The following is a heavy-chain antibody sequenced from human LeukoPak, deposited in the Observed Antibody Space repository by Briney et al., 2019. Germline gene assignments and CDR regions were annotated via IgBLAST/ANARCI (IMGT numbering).Heavy chain of an antibody. J-gene: IGHJ3*02. Sequence: GGSLRLSCAASGFTFSSYGMHWVRPAPGKGLWWVALISYDGSNKYYADPVKGRFTISRDNSKTTLYLQMNSLRAEDTAVYYCAKVGEEDADYGGNTDAFDIWGQGTMVTVSS. CDR1: GFTFSSYG. D-gene: IGHD4-23*01. V-gene: IGHV3-30*18. CDR3: AKVGEEDADYGGNTDAFDI. CDR2: ISYDGSNK.